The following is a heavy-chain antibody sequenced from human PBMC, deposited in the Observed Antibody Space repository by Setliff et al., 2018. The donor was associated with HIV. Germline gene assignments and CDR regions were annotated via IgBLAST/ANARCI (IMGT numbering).Heavy chain of an antibody. CDR1: GFTFSDYY. CDR3: ARDRAYCSSGSCYRPLVYYFYYMDV. D-gene: IGHD2-15*01. CDR2: VRPYNADK. J-gene: IGHJ6*03. V-gene: IGHV1-2*02. Sequence: ASVKVSCKASGFTFSDYYMHWVRQDPGQGLEWMGWVRPYNADKNYAQKFQGRVTMTSDTSISTAYLELSGLTSDDTAIYYCARDRAYCSSGSCYRPLVYYFYYMDVWGTGTTVTVSS.